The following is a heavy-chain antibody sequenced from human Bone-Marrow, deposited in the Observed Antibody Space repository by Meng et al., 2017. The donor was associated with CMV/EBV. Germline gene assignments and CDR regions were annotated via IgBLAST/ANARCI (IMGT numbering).Heavy chain of an antibody. CDR3: VRGGDHCRSRSWFH. V-gene: IGHV3-48*04. Sequence: GGSLRLSCAASGFTFSSYSMNWVRQAPGKGLEWVSYISSSSSTIYYADSVKGRFTISRDSSKRSLYLQMNSLRVEDTAVYYCVRGGDHCRSRSWFHWGQGTLVTVSS. D-gene: IGHD6-13*01. CDR2: ISSSSSTI. J-gene: IGHJ4*02. CDR1: GFTFSSYS.